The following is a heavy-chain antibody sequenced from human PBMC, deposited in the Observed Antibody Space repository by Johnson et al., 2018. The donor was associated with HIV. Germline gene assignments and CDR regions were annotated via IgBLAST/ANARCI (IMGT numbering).Heavy chain of an antibody. CDR3: ARDPYYYDSSGYYYGNDAFDI. D-gene: IGHD3-22*01. CDR1: GFTFSSYG. CDR2: IRYDGSNK. Sequence: QVQLVESGGGVVQPGGSLRLSCAASGFTFSSYGMHWVRQAPGKGLEWVAFIRYDGSNKYYADSVKGRFTISRDNSKNTLYLQMNSLRAEDTAVYYCARDPYYYDSSGYYYGNDAFDIWGQGTMVTVSS. J-gene: IGHJ3*02. V-gene: IGHV3-30*02.